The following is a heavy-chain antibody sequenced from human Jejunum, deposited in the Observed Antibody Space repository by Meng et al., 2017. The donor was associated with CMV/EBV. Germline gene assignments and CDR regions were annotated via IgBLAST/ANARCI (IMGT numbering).Heavy chain of an antibody. V-gene: IGHV1-2*02. Sequence: KPPGNTITGYYVDGGRQAPGQGPEWLGCINPRFGNTNFAQKFEGRVTMTSDKSTRTAYMELTSLRSDDTAVYYCARGATGTTFDSWGQGTLVTVSS. CDR1: GNTITGYY. CDR3: ARGATGTTFDS. J-gene: IGHJ4*02. D-gene: IGHD1-14*01. CDR2: INPRFGNT.